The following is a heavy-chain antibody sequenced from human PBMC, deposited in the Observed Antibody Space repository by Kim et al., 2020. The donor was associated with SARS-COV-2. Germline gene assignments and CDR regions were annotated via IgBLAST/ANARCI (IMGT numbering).Heavy chain of an antibody. Sequence: SYAQKFQGRVTMTRDTSTSTVYMELSSLRSEDTAVYYCARDLGITMIVGHWGQGTLVTVSS. D-gene: IGHD3-22*01. J-gene: IGHJ4*02. CDR3: ARDLGITMIVGH. V-gene: IGHV1-46*01.